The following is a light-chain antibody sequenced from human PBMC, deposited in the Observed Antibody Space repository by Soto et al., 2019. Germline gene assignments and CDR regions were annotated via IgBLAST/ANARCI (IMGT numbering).Light chain of an antibody. J-gene: IGKJ5*01. Sequence: EIVMTQSPATLSVSPGERATLSCRASQSVSSNLAWYQQKPGQAPRLLIYGAYTRATGIQARFSGSGSGTDFTLTIRSLEPEDFAVYYCEQRTNWRITFGQGTRLEI. CDR1: QSVSSN. CDR3: EQRTNWRIT. V-gene: IGKV3-15*01. CDR2: GAY.